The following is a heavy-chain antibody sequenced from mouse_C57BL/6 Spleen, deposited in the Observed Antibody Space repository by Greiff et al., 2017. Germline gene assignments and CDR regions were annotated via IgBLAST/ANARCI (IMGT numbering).Heavy chain of an antibody. CDR1: GYTFTSYG. CDR2: IYPRSGNT. CDR3: LYGSSSYFDY. Sequence: QVQLKQSGAELARPGASVKLSCKASGYTFTSYGISWVKQRTGQGLEWIGEIYPRSGNTYYNEKFKGKATLTADKSSSTAYMELRSLTSEDAAVYFCLYGSSSYFDYWGQGTTLTVSS. J-gene: IGHJ2*01. V-gene: IGHV1-81*01. D-gene: IGHD1-1*01.